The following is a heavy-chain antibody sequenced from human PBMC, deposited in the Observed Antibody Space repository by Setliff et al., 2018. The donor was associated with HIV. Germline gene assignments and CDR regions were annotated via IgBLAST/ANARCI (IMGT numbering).Heavy chain of an antibody. Sequence: GGSLRLSCAASGFTFSNYCMTWVRQAPGKGLEWLSYISSASSTIYYADSLKGRFTISRDNAKNSLYLQMNSLRVEDTAIYYCARDLTLPARSSYMDVWGKGGHRLL. J-gene: IGHJ6*03. CDR3: ARDLTLPARSSYMDV. CDR2: ISSASSTI. CDR1: GFTFSNYC. V-gene: IGHV3-48*01.